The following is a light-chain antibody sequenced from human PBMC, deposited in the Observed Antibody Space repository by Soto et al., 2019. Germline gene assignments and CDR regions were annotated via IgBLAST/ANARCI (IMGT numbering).Light chain of an antibody. J-gene: IGLJ1*01. CDR3: CSYAGSSTYYV. CDR2: DVN. V-gene: IGLV2-23*02. CDR1: SSDVGGYNY. Sequence: QSALTQPASVSGSPGQSITISCTGTSSDVGGYNYVSWYQHHPGKAPKLMIYDVNNRPSGVSNRFSGSKSGNTASLTISGLQAEDEADYYCCSYAGSSTYYVFGTGTKVTVL.